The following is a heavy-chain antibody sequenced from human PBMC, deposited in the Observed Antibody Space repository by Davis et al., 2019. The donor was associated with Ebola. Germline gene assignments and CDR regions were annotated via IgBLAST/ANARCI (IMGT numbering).Heavy chain of an antibody. J-gene: IGHJ6*02. D-gene: IGHD6-19*01. Sequence: AASVKVSCKASGYTFTSYGISWVRQAPGQGLEWMGWISAYNGNTNYAQKLQGRVTITRDTSASTAYMELSSLRSEDTAMYYCAGSIAVAGHYYYYGMDVWGQGTTVTVPS. CDR3: AGSIAVAGHYYYYGMDV. CDR1: GYTFTSYG. V-gene: IGHV1-18*01. CDR2: ISAYNGNT.